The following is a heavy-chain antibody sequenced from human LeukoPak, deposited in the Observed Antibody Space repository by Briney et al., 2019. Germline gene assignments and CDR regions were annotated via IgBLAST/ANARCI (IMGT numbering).Heavy chain of an antibody. CDR1: GYTLTELS. Sequence: PMASVKVSCKVSGYTLTELSMHWVRQAPGKGLEWMGGFDPEDGETIYAQKFQGRVTMTEDTSTDTAYMELSSLRSEDTAVYYCATDTSPDITMVRGVMNYWGQGTLVTVSS. J-gene: IGHJ4*02. D-gene: IGHD3-10*01. CDR2: FDPEDGET. CDR3: ATDTSPDITMVRGVMNY. V-gene: IGHV1-24*01.